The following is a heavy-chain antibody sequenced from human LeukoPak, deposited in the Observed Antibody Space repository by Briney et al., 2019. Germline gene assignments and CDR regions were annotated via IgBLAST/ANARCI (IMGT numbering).Heavy chain of an antibody. J-gene: IGHJ4*02. Sequence: GGSLRLSCAASGFTFSSYGMHWVRQAPGKGLEWVAFIRYDGSNKYYADSVKGRFTISRDNSKNTLYLQMNSLRAEDTAVYYCANWAAAGPHHFDYWGQGTLVTVSS. D-gene: IGHD6-13*01. CDR3: ANWAAAGPHHFDY. CDR2: IRYDGSNK. V-gene: IGHV3-30*02. CDR1: GFTFSSYG.